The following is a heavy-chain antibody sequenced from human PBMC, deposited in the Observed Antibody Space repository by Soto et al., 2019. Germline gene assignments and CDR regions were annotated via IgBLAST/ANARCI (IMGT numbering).Heavy chain of an antibody. J-gene: IGHJ1*01. CDR2: ISGYNGNT. D-gene: IGHD6-19*01. V-gene: IGHV1-18*01. CDR3: AGEDLIESGGGLQH. CDR1: GYTFTSYG. Sequence: ASVKVSCKASGYTFTSYGISWVRQAPGQGLEWMGWISGYNGNTKYVQNLQGRVTMTTDTSTSTAYMELRSLRSDDTAVYYCAGEDLIESGGGLQHGGQGTLVPVSS.